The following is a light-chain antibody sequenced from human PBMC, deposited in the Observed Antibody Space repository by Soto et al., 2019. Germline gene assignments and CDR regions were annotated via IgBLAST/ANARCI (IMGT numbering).Light chain of an antibody. Sequence: DIQLTQSPSFLSASVGDRVTITCRASQGISTYLACYQQKPGIAPKLLIYAASTLQSGVPSRFSGSGSGTEFTLTVSSLQPEDFATYYCQQLNAYPLTFGGGTKVDIK. J-gene: IGKJ4*01. V-gene: IGKV1-9*01. CDR3: QQLNAYPLT. CDR2: AAS. CDR1: QGISTY.